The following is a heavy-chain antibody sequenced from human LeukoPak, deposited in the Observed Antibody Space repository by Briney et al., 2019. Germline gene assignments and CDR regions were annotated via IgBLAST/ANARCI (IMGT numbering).Heavy chain of an antibody. CDR3: ARDRDYAFDI. CDR2: IGGRTNNI. V-gene: IGHV3-48*02. D-gene: IGHD5-24*01. J-gene: IGHJ3*02. Sequence: GGSLRLSCAASGXTFSDYSMNWVRQAPGKGQEWLSYIGGRTNNIGYTDSVEGRFTVSRDNAKSSLYLQMNSLRDEDTAVYYCARDRDYAFDIWGQGTMVTVAS. CDR1: GXTFSDYS.